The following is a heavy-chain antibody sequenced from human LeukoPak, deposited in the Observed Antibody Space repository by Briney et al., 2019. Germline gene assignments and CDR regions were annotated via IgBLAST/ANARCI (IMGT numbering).Heavy chain of an antibody. V-gene: IGHV1-18*01. J-gene: IGHJ4*02. CDR1: GYTFTSYG. CDR3: ARGYSSSWENGNVDY. Sequence: ASVKVSCKASGYTFTSYGISWVRQAPGQGLEGMGWISAYNGNTNYAQKLQGRVTMTTDTSTSTAYMELRSLRSDDTAVYYCARGYSSSWENGNVDYWGQGTLVTVSS. D-gene: IGHD6-13*01. CDR2: ISAYNGNT.